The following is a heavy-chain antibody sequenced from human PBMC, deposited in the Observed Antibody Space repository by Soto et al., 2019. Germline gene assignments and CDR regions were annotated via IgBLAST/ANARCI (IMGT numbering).Heavy chain of an antibody. J-gene: IGHJ6*02. V-gene: IGHV1-2*02. CDR2: INPNSGGT. CDR3: ARDFWFGELLPYYGMDV. CDR1: GYTITVYY. Sequence: APLNVACKTPGYTITVYYMHWGRKAPRQGLEWMGWINPNSGGTNYAQKFQGRVTMTRDTSISTAYMELSRLRSDDTAVYYCARDFWFGELLPYYGMDVWGQGTTVTVSS. D-gene: IGHD3-10*01.